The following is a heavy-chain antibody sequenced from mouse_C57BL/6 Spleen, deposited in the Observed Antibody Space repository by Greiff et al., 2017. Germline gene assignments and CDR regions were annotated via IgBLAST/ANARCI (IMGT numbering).Heavy chain of an antibody. Sequence: EVLLVESGGGLVKPGGSLKLSCAASGFTFSDYGMHWVRQAPEKGLEWVAYISSGSSTIYYADTVKGRFTISRDNAKNTLFLHMTSLRSEDTAMYYCAREGADYFDYWGQGTTLTVSS. V-gene: IGHV5-17*01. D-gene: IGHD3-3*01. CDR3: AREGADYFDY. CDR2: ISSGSSTI. CDR1: GFTFSDYG. J-gene: IGHJ2*01.